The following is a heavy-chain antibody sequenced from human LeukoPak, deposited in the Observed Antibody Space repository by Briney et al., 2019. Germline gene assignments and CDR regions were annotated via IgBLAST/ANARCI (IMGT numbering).Heavy chain of an antibody. Sequence: PSQTLSLTCTVSGGSISSGSYFWTWIRQAAGKGLEWIGRIYSSGSTNYNPSLKSRVTISVDTSKNQFSLKLSSVTAADTAVYYCARGAAVAYDYWGQGTLVTVSS. J-gene: IGHJ4*02. V-gene: IGHV4-61*02. D-gene: IGHD6-19*01. CDR2: IYSSGST. CDR3: ARGAAVAYDY. CDR1: GGSISSGSYF.